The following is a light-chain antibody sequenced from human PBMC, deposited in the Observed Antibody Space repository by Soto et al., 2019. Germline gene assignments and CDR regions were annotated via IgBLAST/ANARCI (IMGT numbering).Light chain of an antibody. CDR3: QHYGSLVLT. Sequence: EIVMTQSPATLSVSPGERATLSCRASQSVSNNLAWYQQKPGQAPRLLIYGASSRATGIPDRFSGSGSGTDFTLTISRLEPEDFAVYYCQHYGSLVLTFGGGTKVEIK. J-gene: IGKJ4*01. CDR2: GAS. CDR1: QSVSNN. V-gene: IGKV3-20*01.